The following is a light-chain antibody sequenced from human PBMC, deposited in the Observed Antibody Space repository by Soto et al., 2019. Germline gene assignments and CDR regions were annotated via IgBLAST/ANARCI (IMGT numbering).Light chain of an antibody. CDR3: QQRSSWLFT. V-gene: IGKV3-11*01. CDR1: QSVSSY. Sequence: EIVLTQSPATLSLSPGERATLSCRASQSVSSYLAWYQQKPGQPPSLLIYDASNRATGIPARFSGSGAGAAFTLTISSLELEDFAVYYCQQRSSWLFTFGPGTKVDIK. CDR2: DAS. J-gene: IGKJ3*01.